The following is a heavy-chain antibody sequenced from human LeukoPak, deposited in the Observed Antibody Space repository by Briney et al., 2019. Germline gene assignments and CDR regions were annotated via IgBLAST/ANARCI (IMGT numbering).Heavy chain of an antibody. CDR3: ARLFYYFDF. Sequence: GGSLRLSCAASGFPFSSYFMGWIRQVPGKGLEWVANIKQDGSETYYVDSVKGRFTISRDNARNSLFLQMNSLRAEGTAIYYCARLFYYFDFWGQGALVAVSS. J-gene: IGHJ4*02. D-gene: IGHD3-9*01. CDR2: IKQDGSET. CDR1: GFPFSSYF. V-gene: IGHV3-7*03.